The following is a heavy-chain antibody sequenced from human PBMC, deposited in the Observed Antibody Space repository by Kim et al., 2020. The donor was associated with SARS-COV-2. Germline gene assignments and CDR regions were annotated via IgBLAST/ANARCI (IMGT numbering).Heavy chain of an antibody. D-gene: IGHD5-12*01. Sequence: GESLKISCKGSGYSFTSYWIGWVRQMPGKGLEWMGIIYPGDSDTRYSPSFQGQVTISADKSISIAYLQWSSLKASDTAMYYCSRHDEVATIPGYYYYYGMDVWGQGTTVIVSS. CDR2: IYPGDSDT. CDR1: GYSFTSYW. J-gene: IGHJ6*02. CDR3: SRHDEVATIPGYYYYYGMDV. V-gene: IGHV5-51*01.